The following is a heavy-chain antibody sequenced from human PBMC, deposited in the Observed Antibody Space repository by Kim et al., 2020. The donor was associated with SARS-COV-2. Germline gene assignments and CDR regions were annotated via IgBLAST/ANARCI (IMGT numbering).Heavy chain of an antibody. J-gene: IGHJ4*02. Sequence: NPSLKSRVTISVDTSKNQFSLKLSSVTAADTAVYYCARGMTAAGIRYFDYWGQGTLVTVSS. V-gene: IGHV4-34*01. D-gene: IGHD6-13*01. CDR3: ARGMTAAGIRYFDY.